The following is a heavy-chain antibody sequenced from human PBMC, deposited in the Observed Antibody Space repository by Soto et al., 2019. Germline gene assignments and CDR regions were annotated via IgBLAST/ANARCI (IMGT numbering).Heavy chain of an antibody. V-gene: IGHV4-59*01. CDR2: VYHTGNT. Sequence: SETLSLTCTVSGVSITPYYWTWIRHPPGKGLEWIGYVYHTGNTYYNPSLKSRVTISLDTSKNQVSLRLKSVTAADTAVYYCAREQYNWKLWGQGTLVTVSS. CDR3: AREQYNWKL. D-gene: IGHD1-20*01. J-gene: IGHJ4*02. CDR1: GVSITPYY.